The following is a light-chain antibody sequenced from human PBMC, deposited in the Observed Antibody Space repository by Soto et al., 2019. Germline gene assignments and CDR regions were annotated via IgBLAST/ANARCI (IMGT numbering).Light chain of an antibody. Sequence: DIQMPQSPSSLSASVGDRVTITCRASPSISSYLNCYQQKPGKAPKLLIYSASSLQSGVPSRFRGRRSGPDFTLNTRTLQPQVFTRYATQQRQSTPITSGLGTRLEVK. CDR3: QQRQSTPIT. V-gene: IGKV1-39*01. CDR1: PSISSY. CDR2: SAS. J-gene: IGKJ5*01.